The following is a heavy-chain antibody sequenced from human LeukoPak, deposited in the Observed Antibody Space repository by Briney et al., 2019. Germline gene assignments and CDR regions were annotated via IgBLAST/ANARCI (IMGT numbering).Heavy chain of an antibody. D-gene: IGHD3-10*01. Sequence: GGSLRLSCAASGFSFGSYGVHWVRQTPGKGLEWVAVVSYDGSNKDYSDSVKGRFTISRDNSKNTVDLQMNSLRAEDTAVYYCAREMGSVYFDYWGQGTLVTVSS. CDR1: GFSFGSYG. CDR3: AREMGSVYFDY. CDR2: VSYDGSNK. J-gene: IGHJ4*02. V-gene: IGHV3-33*01.